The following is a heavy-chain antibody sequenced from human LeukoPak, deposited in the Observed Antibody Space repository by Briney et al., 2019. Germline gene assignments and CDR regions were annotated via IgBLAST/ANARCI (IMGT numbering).Heavy chain of an antibody. D-gene: IGHD6-13*01. CDR2: ISSSGSTI. CDR3: ARRGAAAGKLDY. J-gene: IGHJ4*02. V-gene: IGHV3-48*03. Sequence: GGSLRLSCAASGFTFSSYEMNWVRRAPGKGLEWVSYISSSGSTIYYADSVKGRFTISRDNAKNSLYLQMNSLRAEDTAVYYCARRGAAAGKLDYWGQGTLVTVSS. CDR1: GFTFSSYE.